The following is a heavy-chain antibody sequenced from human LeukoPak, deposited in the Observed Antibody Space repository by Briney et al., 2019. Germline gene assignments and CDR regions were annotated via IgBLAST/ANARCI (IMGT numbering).Heavy chain of an antibody. J-gene: IGHJ5*02. CDR1: GYTFTGYY. V-gene: IGHV1-2*02. Sequence: ASVKVSCKASGYTFTGYYMHWVRQAPGQGLECMGWINPNSGGTNYAQKFQGRVTMTRDTSISTAYIELSRLRSDDTAVYYCARVEDIVGATTTGFDPWGQGTLVTVSS. CDR2: INPNSGGT. CDR3: ARVEDIVGATTTGFDP. D-gene: IGHD1-26*01.